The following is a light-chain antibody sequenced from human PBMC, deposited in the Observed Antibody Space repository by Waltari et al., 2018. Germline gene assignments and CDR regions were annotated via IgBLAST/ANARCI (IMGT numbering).Light chain of an antibody. CDR1: SGDVGGYKY. CDR2: DVD. Sequence: QSTLTQPASVSGSPGQSVTISCTGTSGDVGGYKYVSWYQQYPGKVPKLIIHDVDEPPSGVSNRFFGSKSDNTASLTISGLQAEDEADYYCCSYAGSNTLVFGGGTKLTVL. V-gene: IGLV2-23*02. CDR3: CSYAGSNTLV. J-gene: IGLJ2*01.